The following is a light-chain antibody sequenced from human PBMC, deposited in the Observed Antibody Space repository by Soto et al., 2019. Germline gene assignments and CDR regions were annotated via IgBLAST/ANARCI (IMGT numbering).Light chain of an antibody. CDR2: KAS. CDR3: QHYNSYSDA. V-gene: IGKV1-5*03. J-gene: IGKJ1*01. CDR1: QTMSSW. Sequence: EIQLTQSPSTLSGSVGERVTITCRASQTMSSWLAWYQQKPGKAPKLLIYKASNLESGVPARFSGSGSGTDFTLTISSLQPDDFATYYCQHYNSYSDAFGQGTKLELK.